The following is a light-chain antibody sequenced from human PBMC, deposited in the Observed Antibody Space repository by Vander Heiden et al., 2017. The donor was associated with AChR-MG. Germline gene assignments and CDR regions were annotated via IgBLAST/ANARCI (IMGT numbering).Light chain of an antibody. V-gene: IGKV1-5*01. J-gene: IGKJ2*01. CDR3: QQDYNYPYT. CDR1: QSISSW. Sequence: DIQMTQSPSTLSASAGDRVTITCRASQSISSWLAWYQQKPGKAPKFLIYDASTLESGVPSRFSGSGSGAEFTLTITSLQPDDFATYYCQQDYNYPYTFGQGTKLEIK. CDR2: DAS.